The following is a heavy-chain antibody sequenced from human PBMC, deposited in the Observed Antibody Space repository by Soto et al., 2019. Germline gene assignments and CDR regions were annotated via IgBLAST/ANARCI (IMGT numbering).Heavy chain of an antibody. Sequence: EVQLVESGGGLIKPGGSLRLSCAASGFTCSDAWMNWARQAPGKGLEWVGRIKSKAYGGTTDYSAPVKGRFLISRDDSAATMYLQMSSRETEDTGVYYCTSHGETDTNFLAYWGQGTLVNVT. CDR2: IKSKAYGGTT. CDR3: TSHGETDTNFLAY. V-gene: IGHV3-15*07. J-gene: IGHJ4*02. CDR1: GFTCSDAW. D-gene: IGHD4-17*01.